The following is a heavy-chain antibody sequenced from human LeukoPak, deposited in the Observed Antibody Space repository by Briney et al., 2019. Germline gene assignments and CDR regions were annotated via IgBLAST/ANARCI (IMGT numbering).Heavy chain of an antibody. CDR2: ISAYNGNT. J-gene: IGHJ6*02. CDR3: ASAKGGSGYYYYYGMDV. V-gene: IGHV1-18*01. CDR1: GYTFTSYG. Sequence: ASVTVSCKASGYTFTSYGTSWVRQAPGQGLEWMGWISAYNGNTNYAQKLQGRVTMTTDTSTSTAYMELRSLRSDDTAVYYCASAKGGSGYYYYYGMDVWGQGTTVTVSS. D-gene: IGHD2-15*01.